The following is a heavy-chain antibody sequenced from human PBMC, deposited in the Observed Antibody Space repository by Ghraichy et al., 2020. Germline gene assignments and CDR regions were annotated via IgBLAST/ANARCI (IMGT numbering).Heavy chain of an antibody. D-gene: IGHD5-18*01. V-gene: IGHV4-30-4*01. CDR1: GGSISSGDYY. CDR3: GGIQLWTDGYNGGGGY. Sequence: SETLSLTCTVSGGSISSGDYYWSWIRQPPGKGLEWIGYIYYSGSTYYNPSLKSRVTISVDTSKNQFSLKLSSVTAADTAVYYCGGIQLWTDGYNGGGGYWGQGTLVTVSS. CDR2: IYYSGST. J-gene: IGHJ4*02.